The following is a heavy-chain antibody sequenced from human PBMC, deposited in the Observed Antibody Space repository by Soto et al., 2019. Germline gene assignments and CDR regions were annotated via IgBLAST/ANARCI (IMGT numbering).Heavy chain of an antibody. CDR3: ARDPLSSFAMDV. D-gene: IGHD3-10*02. CDR2: IIPTFGRT. V-gene: IGHV1-69*13. J-gene: IGHJ6*02. CDR1: GGTFSSYA. Sequence: SVKVSCKASGGTFSSYAISWVRQAPGKGLEWMGKIIPTFGRTNYAQKFQGRLAISADDSTSTAYMELTSLESEETAVYYCARDPLSSFAMDVWGQGTTVTVSS.